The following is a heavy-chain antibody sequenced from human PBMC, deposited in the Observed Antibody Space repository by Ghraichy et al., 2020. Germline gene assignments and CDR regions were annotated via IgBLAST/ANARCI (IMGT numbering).Heavy chain of an antibody. CDR1: GGSISSSPYY. Sequence: SETLSLTCSVSGGSISSSPYYWGWIRQPPGKGLEWIGSIHYSGTTYYNPSLKSRVTISVDTSKNQFSLKVSSVTAADTAVYYCARGAVAAPFDYWGQGTLVTVSS. V-gene: IGHV4-39*01. D-gene: IGHD6-19*01. J-gene: IGHJ4*02. CDR3: ARGAVAAPFDY. CDR2: IHYSGTT.